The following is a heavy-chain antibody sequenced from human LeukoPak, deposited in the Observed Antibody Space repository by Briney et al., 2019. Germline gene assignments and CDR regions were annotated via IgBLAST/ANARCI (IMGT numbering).Heavy chain of an antibody. CDR2: IYTSGST. J-gene: IGHJ5*02. Sequence: PSETLSLTCTVSGGSISSYYWSWIRQPAGKGLEWIGRIYTSGSTNYNPSLKSRVTMSVDTSKNQFSLKLSSVTAADTAVYYCARDPTYYDFWSGYQINWFDPWGQGTLVTVSS. CDR1: GGSISSYY. D-gene: IGHD3-3*01. CDR3: ARDPTYYDFWSGYQINWFDP. V-gene: IGHV4-4*07.